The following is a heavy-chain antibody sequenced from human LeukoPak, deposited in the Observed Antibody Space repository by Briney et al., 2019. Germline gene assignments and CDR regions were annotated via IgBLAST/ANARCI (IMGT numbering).Heavy chain of an antibody. CDR1: GDSVSSNSVA. CDR3: ARDRYYGDYADYYYYYMDV. V-gene: IGHV6-1*01. CDR2: TYYRSKWYN. Sequence: SQTLSLTCAISGDSVSSNSVAWNWIRQPPSRGLEWLGRTYYRSKWYNDYAVSVKSRITINPDTSKNQFSLQLNSLTPEDTAVYYCARDRYYGDYADYYYYYMDVWGKGTTVTISS. D-gene: IGHD4-17*01. J-gene: IGHJ6*03.